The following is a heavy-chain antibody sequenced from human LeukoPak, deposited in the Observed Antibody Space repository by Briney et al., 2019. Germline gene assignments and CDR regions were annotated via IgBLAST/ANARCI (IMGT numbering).Heavy chain of an antibody. CDR3: ARDRPSTVFGVADYYYMDV. CDR1: LYTLGIYA. D-gene: IGHD3-3*01. V-gene: IGHV3-30*04. CDR2: ISSGGIFK. Sequence: GGSLRLSCAASLYTLGIYAMHWVRQAPGKGLEWVAIISSGGIFKYYADSVKGRFTISRDNSKNTLFLEMKSLRAEDTPLYSCARDRPSTVFGVADYYYMDVWGKGTTVTVSS. J-gene: IGHJ6*03.